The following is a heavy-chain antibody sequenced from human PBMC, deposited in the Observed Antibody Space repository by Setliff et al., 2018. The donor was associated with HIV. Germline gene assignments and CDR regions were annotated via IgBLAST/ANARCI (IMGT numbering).Heavy chain of an antibody. CDR1: GFTFTYHA. V-gene: IGHV3-23*01. Sequence: GGSLRLSCAASGFTFTYHAMSWVRQAPGKGLEWVSVISGSGSGTFYADSVKGRFTISRDNSKNTLYLQMNRLRVDDTAVYYCAKDGISGGSYPPYYFDYWGHGTLVTVSS. CDR2: ISGSGSGT. J-gene: IGHJ4*01. CDR3: AKDGISGGSYPPYYFDY. D-gene: IGHD2-15*01.